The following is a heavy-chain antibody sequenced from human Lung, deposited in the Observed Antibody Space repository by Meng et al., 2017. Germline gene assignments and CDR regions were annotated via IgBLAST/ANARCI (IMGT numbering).Heavy chain of an antibody. V-gene: IGHV4-34*01. J-gene: IGHJ4*02. Sequence: QVQLQPWGAGLLKPSETLSLTFVVSGGAFSYYYWSWIRQPPGKGLEWIGEINHSGSTNYNPSLESRATISVDTSQNNLSLKLSSVTAADSAVYYCARGPTTMAHDFDYWGQGTLVTVSS. CDR1: GGAFSYYY. D-gene: IGHD4-11*01. CDR3: ARGPTTMAHDFDY. CDR2: INHSGST.